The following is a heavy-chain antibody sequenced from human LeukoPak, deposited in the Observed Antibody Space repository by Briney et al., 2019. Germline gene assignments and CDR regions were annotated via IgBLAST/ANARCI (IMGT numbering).Heavy chain of an antibody. CDR2: ISSSGSTI. J-gene: IGHJ5*02. Sequence: PGGSLRLSCAASGFTFSDYYMSWIRQAPGKGLEWVSYISSSGSTIYYADSVKGRFTISRDNAKNSLYLQMNSLRAEDTAVYYCARVVVGATLVDWFDPRGQGTLVTVSS. CDR3: ARVVVGATLVDWFDP. D-gene: IGHD1-26*01. V-gene: IGHV3-11*04. CDR1: GFTFSDYY.